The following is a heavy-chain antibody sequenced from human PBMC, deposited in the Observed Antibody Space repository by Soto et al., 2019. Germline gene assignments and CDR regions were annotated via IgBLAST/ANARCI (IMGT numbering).Heavy chain of an antibody. D-gene: IGHD2-21*02. CDR3: ATYDVGTIIQDY. Sequence: SETLSLTCAISGGSSSSHSKSWVRQPPGKGLEWIGEIHHDGSTNYNPSLKSRVTISGDTSKNHFSLELSSVTAADTAVYYCATYDVGTIIQDYWGQGTLVTV. CDR2: IHHDGST. CDR1: GGSSSSHS. V-gene: IGHV4-34*01. J-gene: IGHJ4*02.